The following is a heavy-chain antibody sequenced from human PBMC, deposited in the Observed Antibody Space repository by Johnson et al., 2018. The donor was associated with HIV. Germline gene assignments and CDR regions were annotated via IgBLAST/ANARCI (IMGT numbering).Heavy chain of an antibody. CDR2: ISYDGSNK. CDR3: AKVKRMEQWLAGGGAFEI. J-gene: IGHJ3*02. D-gene: IGHD6-19*01. Sequence: QVQLVESGGGVVQPGRSLRLSCAASGFNFNNYGMHWVRQAPGKGLEWVAVISYDGSNKYFADSVKGRFTISRDKSKNTLYLQMNSLRAEDTAVYYCAKVKRMEQWLAGGGAFEIWGQGTMVTVSS. V-gene: IGHV3-30*18. CDR1: GFNFNNYG.